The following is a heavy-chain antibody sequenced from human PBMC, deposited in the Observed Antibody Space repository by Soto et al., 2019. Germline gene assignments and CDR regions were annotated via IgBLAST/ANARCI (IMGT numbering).Heavy chain of an antibody. V-gene: IGHV3-30*19. Sequence: QVHLVESGGGVVQPERSLRLSCVASGFTFSNYGMHWVRQVPGTRLEWVSLISRDGSKQFYTDSVKGRFTISSDNSKKLLALQMTSLTVEATPVYYCVLDDDGGHNAVDIWGQGTMVTVSS. J-gene: IGHJ3*02. CDR1: GFTFSNYG. D-gene: IGHD3-16*01. CDR2: ISRDGSKQ. CDR3: VLDDDGGHNAVDI.